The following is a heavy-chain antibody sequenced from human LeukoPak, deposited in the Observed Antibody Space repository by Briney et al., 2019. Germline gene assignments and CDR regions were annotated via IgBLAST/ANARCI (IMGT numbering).Heavy chain of an antibody. D-gene: IGHD5-12*01. J-gene: IGHJ4*02. CDR2: IYSGGST. Sequence: PGGSLRLSCAASGFTVSSNYMSWVRQAPGKGLEWVSVIYSGGSTYYADCVEGRFTISRDKSKNTLYLQMNSLRDEDTAVYYCARGPNSGYGMWGQGTLVTVSS. V-gene: IGHV3-53*01. CDR3: ARGPNSGYGM. CDR1: GFTVSSNY.